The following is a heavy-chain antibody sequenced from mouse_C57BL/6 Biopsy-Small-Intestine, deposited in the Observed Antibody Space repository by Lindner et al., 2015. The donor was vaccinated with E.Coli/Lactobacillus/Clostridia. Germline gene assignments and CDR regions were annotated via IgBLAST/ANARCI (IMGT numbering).Heavy chain of an antibody. V-gene: IGHV1-19*01. J-gene: IGHJ2*02. CDR3: TRGGNFVQFDY. Sequence: VQLQESGPVLVKPGASVKMSCKASGYTFTDYYMNWVKRSHRKSLEWIGVINPDNGVTNYNQKFEGKATWTVDKSSSTAYMELNSLTSEDSAVYYCTRGGNFVQFDYWGQGTSLTVSS. D-gene: IGHD2-1*01. CDR2: INPDNGVT. CDR1: GYTFTDYY.